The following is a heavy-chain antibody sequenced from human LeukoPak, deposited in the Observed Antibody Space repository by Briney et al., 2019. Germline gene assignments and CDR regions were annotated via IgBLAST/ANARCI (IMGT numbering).Heavy chain of an antibody. D-gene: IGHD5-18*01. J-gene: IGHJ4*02. Sequence: GGSLRLSCAASGFTFSTYAMTWVRQAPGKGLEWVSLISGTGGSTYYADSVKGRFTISRDNSKNTLYLQMNSLRAEDTAVYYCAKFRGYSYGPIGYWGQGTLVTVSS. CDR1: GFTFSTYA. CDR3: AKFRGYSYGPIGY. CDR2: ISGTGGST. V-gene: IGHV3-23*01.